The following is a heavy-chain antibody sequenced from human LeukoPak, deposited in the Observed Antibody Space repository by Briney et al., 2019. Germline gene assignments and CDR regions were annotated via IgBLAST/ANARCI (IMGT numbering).Heavy chain of an antibody. CDR3: ARGPNWNYAPFDY. V-gene: IGHV1-69*05. CDR1: GGTFISYA. J-gene: IGHJ4*02. D-gene: IGHD1-7*01. CDR2: IIPIFGTA. Sequence: SVKVSCKASGGTFISYAISWVRQAPGQGLEWMGGIIPIFGTANYAQKFQGRVTITTDESTSTAYMELSSLRSEDTAVYYCARGPNWNYAPFDYWGQGTLVTVSS.